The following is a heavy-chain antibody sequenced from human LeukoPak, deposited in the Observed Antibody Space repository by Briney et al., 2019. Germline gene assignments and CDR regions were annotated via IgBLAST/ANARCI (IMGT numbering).Heavy chain of an antibody. V-gene: IGHV3-48*01. CDR3: ARDFCSTTSCSLDY. CDR1: GFTVTSYS. CDR2: ISGGGSTI. Sequence: QTGVSLRLFCAASGFTVTSYSMHWVRQSPGKGLEWVSYISGGGSTIYYADSVKGRFTISRDNAQNSLYLQMNSLRVEDTALYYCARDFCSTTSCSLDYWGQGTLVTVSS. J-gene: IGHJ4*02. D-gene: IGHD2-2*01.